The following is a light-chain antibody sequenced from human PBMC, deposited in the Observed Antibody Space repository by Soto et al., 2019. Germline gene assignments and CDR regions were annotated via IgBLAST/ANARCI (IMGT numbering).Light chain of an antibody. J-gene: IGKJ2*01. Sequence: IQMTQSPSSLSASVGDRVTIPCRASQTISSYLNWYQQKPDKAPTLLIYAASSLQSVVPSRFSGSGSGTVFTLTISSLQPGDFANYYCQQSQSIPYTFGQGTKVEIK. CDR3: QQSQSIPYT. V-gene: IGKV1-39*01. CDR2: AAS. CDR1: QTISSY.